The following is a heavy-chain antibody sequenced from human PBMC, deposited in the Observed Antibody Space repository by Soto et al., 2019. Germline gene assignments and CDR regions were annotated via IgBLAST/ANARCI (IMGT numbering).Heavy chain of an antibody. Sequence: EVQLVESGGGLVQPGGSLRLSCTASGISLSRDWMTWVRQAPGKGLEWVASIKPDGSDTYYLDSVKGRFTISRDNTKNSLYLQTSSLRAEATAMYFCAKLLNGVTALDYWGQGTLVTVSS. J-gene: IGHJ4*02. V-gene: IGHV3-7*01. D-gene: IGHD2-21*02. CDR1: GISLSRDW. CDR2: IKPDGSDT. CDR3: AKLLNGVTALDY.